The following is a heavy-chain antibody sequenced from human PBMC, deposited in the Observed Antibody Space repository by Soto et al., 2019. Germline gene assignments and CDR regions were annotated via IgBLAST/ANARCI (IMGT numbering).Heavy chain of an antibody. CDR2: IYWDDDK. CDR3: AHYFYILVDDAFDI. V-gene: IGHV2-5*02. J-gene: IGHJ3*02. Sequence: QITLKESSPTLVKPTHTLTLTCTFSGFSLSTSGVGVGWIRQPPGKALEWLALIYWDDDKRYSPSLKSRLTITKDPAKNQVVLTMTNMDPVDTATYYCAHYFYILVDDAFDIWGQGTMVTVSS. CDR1: GFSLSTSGVG. D-gene: IGHD2-8*02.